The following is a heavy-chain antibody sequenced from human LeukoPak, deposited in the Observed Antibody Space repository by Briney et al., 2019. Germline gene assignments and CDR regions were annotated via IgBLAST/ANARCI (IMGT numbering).Heavy chain of an antibody. CDR2: IFSNDDK. V-gene: IGHV2-26*02. Sequence: ESGPVLVKPTETLTLTCTVSGFSLSNARMGVSWIRQPPGKALEWLAHIFSNDDKSYSTSLKSRLTISKDTSKSQVVLTMTNMDPVDTATYYCARSYCSGDCSPYYFDYWGQGTLVTVSS. CDR3: ARSYCSGDCSPYYFDY. CDR1: GFSLSNARMG. D-gene: IGHD2-21*02. J-gene: IGHJ4*02.